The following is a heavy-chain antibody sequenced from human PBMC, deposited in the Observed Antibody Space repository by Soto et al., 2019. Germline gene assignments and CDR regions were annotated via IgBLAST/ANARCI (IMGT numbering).Heavy chain of an antibody. CDR1: GYTFTIYA. CDR2: INAGNGNT. D-gene: IGHD6-19*01. J-gene: IGHJ4*02. CDR3: ARCSSGWYPPRCKYYFDY. Sequence: ASVTVSCKSSGYTFTIYAMHWVRQAPGQRLEWMGWINAGNGNTKYSQKFQGRVTITRDTSASTAYMELSSLRSEDTAVYYCARCSSGWYPPRCKYYFDYWGQGTLVTVSS. V-gene: IGHV1-3*01.